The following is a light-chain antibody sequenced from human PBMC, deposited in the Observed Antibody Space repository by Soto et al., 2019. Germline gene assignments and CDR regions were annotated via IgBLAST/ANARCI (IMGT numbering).Light chain of an antibody. CDR3: SSYAGCNNCYV. CDR2: EVS. Sequence: QLVLTQPPSASGSPGQSVTISCTGASSDVGGYNSVSWYQHHPGKAPKLMIYEVSKRPSGVPDRFSGSKSGNTASLTVSGLQAEDEADYYCSSYAGCNNCYVFGTGTKLTVL. J-gene: IGLJ1*01. V-gene: IGLV2-8*01. CDR1: SSDVGGYNS.